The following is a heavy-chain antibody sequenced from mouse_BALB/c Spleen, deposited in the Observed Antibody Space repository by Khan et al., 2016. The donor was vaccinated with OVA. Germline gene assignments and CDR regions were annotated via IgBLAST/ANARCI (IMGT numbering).Heavy chain of an antibody. CDR2: INPHVGET. J-gene: IGHJ2*01. CDR1: GYSFTGYF. Sequence: VRLQQSGPELVKPGASVKISCKASGYSFTGYFMNWVMQSHGKSLEWIGRINPHVGETLFNPKFKGKATLTVDASSSTAHMQLRSLASEDAAVYYCARGYRSDFDYWGQGTTLTVSS. CDR3: ARGYRSDFDY. D-gene: IGHD1-1*01. V-gene: IGHV1-20*02.